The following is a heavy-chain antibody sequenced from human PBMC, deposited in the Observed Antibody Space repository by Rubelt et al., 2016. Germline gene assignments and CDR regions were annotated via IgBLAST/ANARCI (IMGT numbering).Heavy chain of an antibody. CDR3: ASRSSGAISAFDR. D-gene: IGHD6-19*01. CDR2: ISSSSSYI. J-gene: IGHJ5*02. CDR1: GLTFGDFG. Sequence: EVQVVESGGGLVQPGRSLRLSCKVSGLTFGDFGMSWFRQAPGRGLEWVSSISSSSSYIYYADSVKCRFTISRDNAKNYLFLQMNSRRVEDTAVYRCASRSSGAISAFDRWGQGTQVTVSS. V-gene: IGHV3-21*01.